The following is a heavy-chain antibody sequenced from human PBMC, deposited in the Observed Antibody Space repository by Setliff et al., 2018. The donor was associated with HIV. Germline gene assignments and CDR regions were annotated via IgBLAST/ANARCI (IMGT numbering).Heavy chain of an antibody. CDR3: AKTIGRYFDIFDY. CDR2: ISSSGNT. D-gene: IGHD3-9*01. J-gene: IGHJ4*02. CDR1: GGSISSTSYY. V-gene: IGHV4-39*01. Sequence: SETLSLTCTVSGGSISSTSYYWGWIRQPLGTGLEWIGSISSSGNTYYNPSLKSRVTTSVDTPKNQFSLKLNSVTAADTAVYYCAKTIGRYFDIFDYWGQGTLVTVSS.